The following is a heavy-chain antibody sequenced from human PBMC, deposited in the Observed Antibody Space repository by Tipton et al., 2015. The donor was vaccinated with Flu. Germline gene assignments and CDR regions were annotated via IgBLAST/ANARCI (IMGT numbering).Heavy chain of an antibody. D-gene: IGHD4-17*01. CDR3: GSDRPYGDVRWFDY. Sequence: QLVQSGAEVKKPGASVKVSCKASGYTFTGYYMHWVRQAPGQGLEWMGWINPNSGGTNYAQKFQGRVTMTRDTSISTGYMELSRLRSDDTAVYYCGSDRPYGDVRWFDYWGQGTLVTVSS. CDR2: INPNSGGT. CDR1: GYTFTGYY. V-gene: IGHV1-2*02. J-gene: IGHJ4*02.